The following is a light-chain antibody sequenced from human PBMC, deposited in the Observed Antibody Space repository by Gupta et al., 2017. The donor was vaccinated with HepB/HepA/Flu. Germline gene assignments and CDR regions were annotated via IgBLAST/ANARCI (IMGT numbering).Light chain of an antibody. CDR2: EVN. CDR1: SSDVGGYDL. CDR3: CSYVGSTTWV. J-gene: IGLJ3*02. V-gene: IGLV2-23*02. Sequence: SALTQPASVSGSPGQSTTISCTGTSSDVGGYDLVSWYQQPPGTAPKLLIYEVNKRPAGVSHRFSGSKSGNTASLTISGRQAGDESDYYCCSYVGSTTWVFGGGTKVAVL.